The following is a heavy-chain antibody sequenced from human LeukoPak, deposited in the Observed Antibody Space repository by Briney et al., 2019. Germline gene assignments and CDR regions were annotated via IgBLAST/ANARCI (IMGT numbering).Heavy chain of an antibody. Sequence: PGGSLRLSCAASGFTFSSYWMSWVRQAPRKGREWVANIKQDGSEKYYVDSVKGRFTNSRDSAKNSLHLQMNILSAEDTAVYYCARDLDNGYLIDYWGQGTLVTVSS. CDR3: ARDLDNGYLIDY. CDR1: GFTFSSYW. V-gene: IGHV3-7*01. CDR2: IKQDGSEK. D-gene: IGHD4-17*01. J-gene: IGHJ4*02.